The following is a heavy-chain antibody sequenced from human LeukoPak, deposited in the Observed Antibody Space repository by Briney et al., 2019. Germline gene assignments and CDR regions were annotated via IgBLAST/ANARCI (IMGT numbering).Heavy chain of an antibody. CDR3: ARGNARSRYFLY. CDR2: VNPSSGIA. V-gene: IGHV1-2*06. D-gene: IGHD2/OR15-2a*01. Sequence: ASVKVSCKASGYTFSDYYMHWVRQAPGQGPEWMGRVNPSSGIANYAQRFQGRVTMTRDTSISTAYMELSGLTSDDTALYYCARGNARSRYFLYWGQGTLVTVSS. CDR1: GYTFSDYY. J-gene: IGHJ4*02.